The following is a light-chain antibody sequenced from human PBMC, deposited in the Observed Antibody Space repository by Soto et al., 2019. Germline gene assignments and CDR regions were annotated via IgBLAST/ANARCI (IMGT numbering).Light chain of an antibody. CDR3: QQYNKWPPIT. CDR1: QSVNSN. V-gene: IGKV3-15*01. Sequence: IVMTQSPATLSVSPGESATLSCRASQSVNSNLAWYQQKPGQAPRLLIYDTSTRATGIPARFSGSGSGTEFTLTISSLQSEDFTVYYCQQYNKWPPITFGQGTRLEIK. J-gene: IGKJ5*01. CDR2: DTS.